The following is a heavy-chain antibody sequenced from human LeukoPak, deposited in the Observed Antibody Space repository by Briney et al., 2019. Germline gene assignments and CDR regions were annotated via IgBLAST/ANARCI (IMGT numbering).Heavy chain of an antibody. CDR3: ARDRGSSGWYEFDY. CDR1: GFTFSKAW. CDR2: IKQDGSEK. Sequence: TGGSLRLSCEGSGFTFSKAWMSWVRQAPGKGLEWVANIKQDGSEKYYVDSVRGRFTISRDNAKNSLYLQMNSLRAEDTAVYYCARDRGSSGWYEFDYWGQGTLVTVSS. V-gene: IGHV3-7*01. D-gene: IGHD6-19*01. J-gene: IGHJ4*02.